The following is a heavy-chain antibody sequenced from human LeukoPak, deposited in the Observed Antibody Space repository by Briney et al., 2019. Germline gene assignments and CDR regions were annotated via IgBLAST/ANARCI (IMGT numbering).Heavy chain of an antibody. CDR1: GGSISSGGYY. V-gene: IGHV4-31*03. D-gene: IGHD1-26*01. CDR2: IYYSGST. J-gene: IGHJ4*02. CDR3: ARSDKSGSYSGFDY. Sequence: SQTLSLTCTVSGGSISSGGYYWGWIRQHPGKGLEWIGYIYYSGSTYYNPSLKSRVTISVDTSKNQFSLKLSSVTAADTAVYYCARSDKSGSYSGFDYWGQGTLVTVSS.